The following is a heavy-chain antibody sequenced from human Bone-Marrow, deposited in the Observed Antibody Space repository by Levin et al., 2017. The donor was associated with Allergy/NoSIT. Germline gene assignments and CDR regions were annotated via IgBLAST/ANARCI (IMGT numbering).Heavy chain of an antibody. Sequence: PGESLKISCKASGYTFTSYGISWVRQAPGQGLEWMGWISAYNGNTNYAQKLQGRVTMTTDTSTSTAYMELRSLRSDDTAVYYCARAHLSYYDTPLNNDYWGQGTLVTVSS. CDR1: GYTFTSYG. V-gene: IGHV1-18*01. CDR3: ARAHLSYYDTPLNNDY. D-gene: IGHD3-22*01. CDR2: ISAYNGNT. J-gene: IGHJ4*02.